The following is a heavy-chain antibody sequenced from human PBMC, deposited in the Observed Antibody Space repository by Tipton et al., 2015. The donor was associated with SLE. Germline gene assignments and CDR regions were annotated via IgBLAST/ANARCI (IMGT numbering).Heavy chain of an antibody. CDR1: GGSISSGSFY. V-gene: IGHV4-61*09. CDR3: VRFAYNRGFNWFDP. J-gene: IGHJ5*02. Sequence: TLSLTCTVSGGSISSGSFYWSWIRQPAGKGLEWIGHIYTSGSTNYNPSLKSRVTISLDTSKKQFSLKLNSVTAADTAMYYCVRFAYNRGFNWFDPWGQGTLVTVSS. D-gene: IGHD2-21*01. CDR2: IYTSGST.